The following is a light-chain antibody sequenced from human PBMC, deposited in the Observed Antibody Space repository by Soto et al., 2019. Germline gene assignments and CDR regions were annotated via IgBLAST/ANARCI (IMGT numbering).Light chain of an antibody. CDR2: EVN. Sequence: QSALTQPASVSGSPGQSITISCTGTSSDVVGSNHVSWYQHHPGKAPKLIIYEVNYRPSGVSNRFSGSKSGYTASLTISGLQAEDEADYYCSSYAGSKEGYVFGTGTKVTVL. CDR1: SSDVVGSNH. V-gene: IGLV2-14*01. CDR3: SSYAGSKEGYV. J-gene: IGLJ1*01.